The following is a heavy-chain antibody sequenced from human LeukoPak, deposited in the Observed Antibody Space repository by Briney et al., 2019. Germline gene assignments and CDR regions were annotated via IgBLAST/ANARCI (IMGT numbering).Heavy chain of an antibody. CDR3: AKSGYSSSWYRNYYYYMDV. CDR2: ISGSGGST. D-gene: IGHD6-13*01. V-gene: IGHV3-23*01. CDR1: GFTFSSYA. J-gene: IGHJ6*03. Sequence: PGGSLRLSCAASGFTFSSYAMSWVRQAPGKGLEWVSAISGSGGSTYYADSVKGRFAISRDSSKNTLYLQMNSLRAEDTAVYYCAKSGYSSSWYRNYYYYMDVWGKGTTVTVSS.